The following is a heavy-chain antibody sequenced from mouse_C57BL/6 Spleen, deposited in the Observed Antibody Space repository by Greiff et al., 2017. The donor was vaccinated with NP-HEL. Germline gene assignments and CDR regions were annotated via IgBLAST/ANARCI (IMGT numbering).Heavy chain of an antibody. V-gene: IGHV2-2*01. CDR2: IWSGGST. CDR1: GFSLTSYG. D-gene: IGHD2-4*01. J-gene: IGHJ4*01. CDR3: ARNYDYDLYYAMDY. Sequence: VKLKQSGPGLVQPSQSLSITCTVSGFSLTSYGVHWVRQSPGKGLEWLGVIWSGGSTDYNAAFISRLSISKDNSKSQVFFKMNSLQADDTAIYYCARNYDYDLYYAMDYWGQGTSVTVSS.